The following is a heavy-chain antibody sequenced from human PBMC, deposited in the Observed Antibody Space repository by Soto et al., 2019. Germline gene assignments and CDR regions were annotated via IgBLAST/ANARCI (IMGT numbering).Heavy chain of an antibody. CDR3: ARGLNNDYGDYPEPYFDY. CDR1: GFTFSSYA. J-gene: IGHJ4*02. D-gene: IGHD4-17*01. V-gene: IGHV3-30-3*01. CDR2: ISYDGSNK. Sequence: GGSLRLSCAASGFTFSSYAMHWVRQAPGKGLEWVAVISYDGSNKYYADSVKGRFTISRDNSKNTLYLQMNSLRAEDTAVYYCARGLNNDYGDYPEPYFDYWGQGTLVTVSS.